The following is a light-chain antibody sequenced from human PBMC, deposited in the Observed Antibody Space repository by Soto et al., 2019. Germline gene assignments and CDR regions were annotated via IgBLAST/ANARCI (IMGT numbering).Light chain of an antibody. CDR2: DTS. Sequence: EIVLTQSPATLSLSPGERATLSCRASQSVSNNLAWYQQKPGQAPRLLIYDTSNRATGIPARFSGSGSGTDFTLTISSLETEDFAVYYCQQHNNWHRTFGPGTKVEIK. CDR3: QQHNNWHRT. CDR1: QSVSNN. J-gene: IGKJ1*01. V-gene: IGKV3-11*01.